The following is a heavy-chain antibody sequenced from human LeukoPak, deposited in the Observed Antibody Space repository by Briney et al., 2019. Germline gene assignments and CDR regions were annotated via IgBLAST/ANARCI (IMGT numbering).Heavy chain of an antibody. J-gene: IGHJ4*02. V-gene: IGHV3-21*01. Sequence: GGSLRLSCAVSGFTFSSYSMNWVRQAPGKGLEWVSSISSSSSYIYYADSVKGRFTISRDNAKNSLYLQMNSLRAEDTAVYYCARVTGQMASTGDYWGQGTLVTVSS. CDR3: ARVTGQMASTGDY. CDR1: GFTFSSYS. CDR2: ISSSSSYI. D-gene: IGHD5-24*01.